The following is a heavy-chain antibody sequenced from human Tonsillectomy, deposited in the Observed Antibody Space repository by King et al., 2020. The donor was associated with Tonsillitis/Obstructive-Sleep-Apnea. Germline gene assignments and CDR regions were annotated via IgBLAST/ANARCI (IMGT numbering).Heavy chain of an antibody. Sequence: QLVQSGAEVKKPGASVKVSCKASGYTFTNYAMHWVRQAPGQRLEWMGWIIAGNGNTKYSQKFQGRVTITRDTSATTAYMELSSLRSEDTAVYYCAREDCDSTICYASFDYWGQGTPVTVSS. J-gene: IGHJ4*02. CDR2: IIAGNGNT. CDR1: GYTFTNYA. D-gene: IGHD2-2*01. V-gene: IGHV1-3*01. CDR3: AREDCDSTICYASFDY.